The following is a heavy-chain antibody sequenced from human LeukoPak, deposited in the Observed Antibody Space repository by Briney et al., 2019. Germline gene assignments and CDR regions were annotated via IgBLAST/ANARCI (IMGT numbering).Heavy chain of an antibody. V-gene: IGHV1-8*01. Sequence: ASVKVSCKASGYTFTSYDINWVRQATGQGLEWMGWMNPNSDNTDYAQKFQGRVTMTRNTSISTAYMELSSLRSEDTAVYYCARGKVRGTNWFDPWGQGTLVTVSS. CDR3: ARGKVRGTNWFDP. D-gene: IGHD3-10*01. CDR2: MNPNSDNT. CDR1: GYTFTSYD. J-gene: IGHJ5*02.